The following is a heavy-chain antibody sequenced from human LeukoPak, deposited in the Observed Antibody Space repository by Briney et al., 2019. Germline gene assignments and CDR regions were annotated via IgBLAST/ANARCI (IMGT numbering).Heavy chain of an antibody. V-gene: IGHV3-30*02. Sequence: PGGSLRLSCAASGFTFSSYAMHWVRQAPGKGLEWVAFIRYDGSNKYYADSVKGRFTISRDNSKNTLYLQMNSLRAEDTAVYYCAKDQIFGFGAFDIWGQGTMVTVSS. CDR2: IRYDGSNK. D-gene: IGHD3-3*01. CDR3: AKDQIFGFGAFDI. J-gene: IGHJ3*02. CDR1: GFTFSSYA.